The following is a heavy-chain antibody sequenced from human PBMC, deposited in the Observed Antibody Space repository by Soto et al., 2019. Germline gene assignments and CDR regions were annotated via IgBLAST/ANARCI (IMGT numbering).Heavy chain of an antibody. J-gene: IGHJ4*02. CDR3: ARLGRYSSGSYYFDY. CDR1: GFTFDDYG. Sequence: GGSLRLSCAASGFTFDDYGMSWVRQAPGKGLEWVSGINWNGGSTGYADSVKGRFTISRDNAKNSLYLQMNSLRAEDTALYHFARLGRYSSGSYYFDYWGQGTLVTVS. V-gene: IGHV3-20*01. CDR2: INWNGGST. D-gene: IGHD6-19*01.